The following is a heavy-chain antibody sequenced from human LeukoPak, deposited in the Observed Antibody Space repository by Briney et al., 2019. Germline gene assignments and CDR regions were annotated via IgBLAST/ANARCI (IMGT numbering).Heavy chain of an antibody. V-gene: IGHV3-23*01. D-gene: IGHD3-10*01. CDR2: ISGSGGST. CDR1: GFTFSSYA. J-gene: IGHJ4*02. CDR3: AKDRGPYYGSGSYGGINY. Sequence: PGGSLRLSCAASGFTFSSYAMSWVRQAPGKGLEWVSAISGSGGSTYYADSGKGRFTISRDNSKNTLYLQMNSLRAEDTAVYYCAKDRGPYYGSGSYGGINYWGQGTLVTVSS.